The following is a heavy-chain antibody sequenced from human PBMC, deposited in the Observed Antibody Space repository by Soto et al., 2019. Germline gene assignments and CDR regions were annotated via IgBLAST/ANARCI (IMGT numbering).Heavy chain of an antibody. J-gene: IGHJ6*02. Sequence: QVQLVQSGAEVKKPGSSVKVSCKTSGGTFSGYAFSWVRQAPGQGPEWMGGIIPIFRTTNYAQKFQGRVTITADESQTTVFLEFNSLISDHTAMFHCATGGLVPAGMPPYYNLMDVWGQGTTVTVSS. CDR1: GGTFSGYA. CDR3: ATGGLVPAGMPPYYNLMDV. V-gene: IGHV1-69*01. CDR2: IIPIFRTT. D-gene: IGHD2-2*01.